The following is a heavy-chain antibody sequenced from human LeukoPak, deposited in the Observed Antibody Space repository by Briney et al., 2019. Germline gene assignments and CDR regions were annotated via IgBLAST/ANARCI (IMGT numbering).Heavy chain of an antibody. Sequence: GGSLRLSCAATGFTFKDYGMHWVRQPPGKGLEWVSSINWNGGGTDYADSVKGRFTISRDNAKNSLYLQLSSLRPEDTALYYCAKHMIATNTSSFFGLDVWGQGTTVTVSS. CDR2: INWNGGGT. D-gene: IGHD1-26*01. V-gene: IGHV3-9*01. CDR3: AKHMIATNTSSFFGLDV. J-gene: IGHJ6*02. CDR1: GFTFKDYG.